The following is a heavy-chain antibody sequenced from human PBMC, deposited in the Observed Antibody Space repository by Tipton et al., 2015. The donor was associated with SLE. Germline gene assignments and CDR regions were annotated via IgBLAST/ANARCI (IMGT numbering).Heavy chain of an antibody. D-gene: IGHD4-17*01. CDR2: IDYSGST. CDR1: GGSFSGNY. CDR3: AGPRTALRDAFDI. Sequence: TLSRTCAVYGGSFSGNYWSWIRQPPGKGLEWIGYIDYSGSTNYNPSLKSRVTISVDTSKNQFSLKLSSVTAADTAVYYCAGPRTALRDAFDIWGQGTMVTVSS. J-gene: IGHJ3*02. V-gene: IGHV4-59*12.